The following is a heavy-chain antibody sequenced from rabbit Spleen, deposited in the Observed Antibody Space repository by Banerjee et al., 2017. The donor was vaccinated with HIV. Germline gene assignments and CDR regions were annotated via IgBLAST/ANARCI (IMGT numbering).Heavy chain of an antibody. CDR1: GFDFSSYG. J-gene: IGHJ6*01. CDR3: VRGASSTGYYSL. CDR2: IDPVFGST. V-gene: IGHV1S47*01. Sequence: QEQLMESGGGLVQPGGSLKLSCKASGFDFSSYGVSWVRQAPGKGLEWIGYIDPVFGSTYYASWVNGRFTISSHNAQNTLYLQLNSLTVADTATYFCVRGASSTGYYSLWGPGTLVTVS. D-gene: IGHD1-1*01.